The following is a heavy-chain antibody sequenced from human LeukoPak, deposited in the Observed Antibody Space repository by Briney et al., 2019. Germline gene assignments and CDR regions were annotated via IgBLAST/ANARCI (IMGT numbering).Heavy chain of an antibody. CDR1: GFTFSSYS. Sequence: GGSLRLSCAASGFTFSSYSMNWARQAPGKGLEWVSSISSSSSYIYYADSVKGRFTISRDNAKNSLYLQMNSLRAEDTAVYYCARDHYDSSGYTDYWGQGTLVTVSS. D-gene: IGHD3-22*01. CDR3: ARDHYDSSGYTDY. J-gene: IGHJ4*02. CDR2: ISSSSSYI. V-gene: IGHV3-21*01.